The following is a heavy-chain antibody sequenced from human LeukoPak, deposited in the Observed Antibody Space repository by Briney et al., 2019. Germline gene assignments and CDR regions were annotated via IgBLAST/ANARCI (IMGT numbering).Heavy chain of an antibody. J-gene: IGHJ4*02. Sequence: GGSLRLSCAASGFTFSSYGMSWVRQAPGKGLEWVSAISGSGGSTYYADSVKGRFTISRDNSKNTLYLQMNSLRAEDTAVYYCAKMGGYNWRTYYFDYWGQGTLVTVSS. D-gene: IGHD5-24*01. CDR1: GFTFSSYG. CDR2: ISGSGGST. V-gene: IGHV3-23*01. CDR3: AKMGGYNWRTYYFDY.